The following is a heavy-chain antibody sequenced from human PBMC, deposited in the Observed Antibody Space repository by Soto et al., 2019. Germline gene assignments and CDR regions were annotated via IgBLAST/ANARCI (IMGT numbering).Heavy chain of an antibody. CDR1: GFSFGTYS. CDR3: ATGTLPPLLDS. CDR2: ISFSSSYT. V-gene: IGHV3-21*01. D-gene: IGHD1-26*01. J-gene: IGHJ5*01. Sequence: GGSLRLSCAASGFSFGTYSMNWVRQAPGKGLEWVSFISFSSSYTYYADSVRGRFTVSRDNAKNSLYLQLNNLRAEDTAVYYCATGTLPPLLDSWGQGTLVTVSS.